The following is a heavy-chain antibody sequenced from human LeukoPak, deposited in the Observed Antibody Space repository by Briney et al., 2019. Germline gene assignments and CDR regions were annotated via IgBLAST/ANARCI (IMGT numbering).Heavy chain of an antibody. CDR3: ASLHGYGSGRP. CDR2: IYYSGST. Sequence: PSETLSLTCTVSGGSISRSSYYWGWIRQPPGKGLEWIGNIYYSGSTYYNPSLKSRVTISVDTSKNQFSLKLSSVTAADTAVYYCASLHGYGSGRPWGQGTLVTVSS. D-gene: IGHD3-10*01. V-gene: IGHV4-39*01. J-gene: IGHJ5*02. CDR1: GGSISRSSYY.